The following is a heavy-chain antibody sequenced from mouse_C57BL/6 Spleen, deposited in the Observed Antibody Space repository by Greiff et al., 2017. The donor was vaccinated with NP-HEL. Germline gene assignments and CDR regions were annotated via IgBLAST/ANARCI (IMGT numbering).Heavy chain of an antibody. Sequence: EVHLVESGAELVRPGASVKLSCTASGFNIKDYYMHWVKQRPEQGLEWIGRIDPEDGDTEYAPKFQGKATLTADTSSNTAYLQLSSLTSEDTAVYYCTTTYYGNYGYFDVWGTGTTVTVSS. V-gene: IGHV14-1*01. D-gene: IGHD2-10*01. J-gene: IGHJ1*03. CDR1: GFNIKDYY. CDR2: IDPEDGDT. CDR3: TTTYYGNYGYFDV.